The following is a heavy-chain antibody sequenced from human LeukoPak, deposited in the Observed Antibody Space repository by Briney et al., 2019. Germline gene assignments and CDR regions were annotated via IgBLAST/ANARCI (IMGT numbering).Heavy chain of an antibody. CDR3: AIFSGGSRFPLVRWSDP. CDR2: IYPDDSDT. J-gene: IGHJ5*02. CDR1: FTNYW. D-gene: IGHD6-6*01. Sequence: GESLKISCQSSFTNYWIGWVRPMPGQGLEWMGIIYPDDSDTRYSPSFQGQVTISADKSISTAYLQWSSLKASDTAMYYCAIFSGGSRFPLVRWSDPWGQGTLVTVSS. V-gene: IGHV5-51*01.